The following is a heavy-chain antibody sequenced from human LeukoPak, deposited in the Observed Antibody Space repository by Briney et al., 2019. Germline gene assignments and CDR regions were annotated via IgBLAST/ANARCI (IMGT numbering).Heavy chain of an antibody. J-gene: IGHJ4*02. CDR1: GFTFSSYA. CDR2: VSGSGGYT. V-gene: IGHV3-23*01. D-gene: IGHD6-13*01. Sequence: PGGSLRLSCAASGFTFSSYAMSWVRQAPGKGLEWVSSVSGSGGYTYYAGSVKGRFTISRDNSKNTLYLQMNSLRAEDTAVYYCAKDGGIAAAAHFDYWGQGTLVTVSS. CDR3: AKDGGIAAAAHFDY.